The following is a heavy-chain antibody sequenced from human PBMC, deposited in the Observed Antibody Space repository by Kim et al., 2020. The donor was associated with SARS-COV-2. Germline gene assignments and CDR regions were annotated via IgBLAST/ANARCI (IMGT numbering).Heavy chain of an antibody. CDR2: INYSGST. CDR1: GGSISSCSYC. D-gene: IGHD3-22*01. Sequence: SETLSLTCTVSGGSISSCSYCWGRLRQPPGMGREGVGSINYSGSTNHNPSLKSRITISVDTYKNHFSLKPRTATAAEAAVYYCARDPFTTMVLVAQGYYYGMDVWGQGTTVTVSS. V-gene: IGHV4-39*02. CDR3: ARDPFTTMVLVAQGYYYGMDV. J-gene: IGHJ6*02.